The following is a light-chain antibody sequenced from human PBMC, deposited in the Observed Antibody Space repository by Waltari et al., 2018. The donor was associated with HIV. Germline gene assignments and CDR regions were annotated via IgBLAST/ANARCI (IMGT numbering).Light chain of an antibody. CDR2: GTN. J-gene: IGLJ2*01. Sequence: QSVLTQPPSVSGAPGQRVTIPCTGSSSNIGAGYDVHWSQQLPGTAPTLLIYGTNNRPSGVPDRFSGSKSGTSASLAITGLQAEDEAEYYCQSYDSSLSGWVVFGGGTKVTVL. CDR3: QSYDSSLSGWVV. V-gene: IGLV1-40*01. CDR1: SSNIGAGYD.